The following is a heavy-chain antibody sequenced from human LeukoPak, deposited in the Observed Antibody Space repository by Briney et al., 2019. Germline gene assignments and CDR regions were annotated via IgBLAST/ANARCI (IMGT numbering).Heavy chain of an antibody. CDR3: AREYYGSGAYPAY. Sequence: SQTLSLTCTVSGGSVSSGSYYWSWIRQPPGKGLEWIGYIYYSGSTNYNPSLKSRVTISVDTSKNQFSLRLSSVTAADTAVYYCAREYYGSGAYPAYWGQGTLVTVSS. J-gene: IGHJ4*02. CDR1: GGSVSSGSYY. V-gene: IGHV4-61*01. D-gene: IGHD3-10*01. CDR2: IYYSGST.